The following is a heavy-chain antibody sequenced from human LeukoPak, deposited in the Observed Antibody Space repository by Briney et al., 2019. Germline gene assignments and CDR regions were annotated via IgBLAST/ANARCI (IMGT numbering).Heavy chain of an antibody. D-gene: IGHD6-13*01. CDR2: ISSSSSTI. J-gene: IGHJ6*02. V-gene: IGHV3-48*04. CDR1: GFTFSSYS. Sequence: PGGSLRLSCAASGFTFSSYSMNWVRQAPGKGLEWVSYISSSSSTIYYADSVKGRFTISRDNAKNSLYLQMNSLRAEDTAVYYCARTGHSSSWYYGMDVWGQGTTVTVSS. CDR3: ARTGHSSSWYYGMDV.